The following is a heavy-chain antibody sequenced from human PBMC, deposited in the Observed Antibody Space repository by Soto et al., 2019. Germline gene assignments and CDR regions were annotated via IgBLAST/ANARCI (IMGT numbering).Heavy chain of an antibody. CDR1: GFSFSTSGVG. Sequence: QMTLKESGPTLVKPTQTLTLTCSFSGFSFSTSGVGVGWVRQPPGKALELLALIYWSGDEHYRPSLKSRLTNTKATSKNQVVLIMTDMDPVDTATYYCARGLATLPVFAFDVWGQGTTVTVSS. V-gene: IGHV2-5*01. CDR3: ARGLATLPVFAFDV. D-gene: IGHD1-1*01. J-gene: IGHJ3*01. CDR2: IYWSGDE.